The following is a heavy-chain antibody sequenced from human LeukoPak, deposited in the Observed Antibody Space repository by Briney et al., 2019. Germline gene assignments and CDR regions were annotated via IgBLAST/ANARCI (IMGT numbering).Heavy chain of an antibody. CDR3: ATDYGDYDRGMDV. J-gene: IGHJ6*02. V-gene: IGHV1-69*13. D-gene: IGHD4-17*01. Sequence: ASVKVSFTSSEGTFSIYAISWVRHAPGQGLEWMGGIIPIFGTANYAQKFQGRVTITADESTSTAYMELSSLRSEDTAVYYCATDYGDYDRGMDVWGHGTTVTVSS. CDR1: EGTFSIYA. CDR2: IIPIFGTA.